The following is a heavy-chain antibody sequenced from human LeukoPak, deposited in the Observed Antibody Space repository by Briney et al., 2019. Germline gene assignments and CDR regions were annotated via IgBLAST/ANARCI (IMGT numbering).Heavy chain of an antibody. CDR2: IYYSGGT. D-gene: IGHD3-10*01. J-gene: IGHJ4*02. CDR3: ARDSPAGSGDLLVYFDY. Sequence: SQTLCLTCAVSGGSLSSYYTSWVRQPPGKGMGWIGYIYYSGGTNYNPSLKRRVTISVDTSKNQFSLKLSSVTAADTAVYYCARDSPAGSGDLLVYFDYWGQGTLVTVSS. V-gene: IGHV4-59*01. CDR1: GGSLSSYY.